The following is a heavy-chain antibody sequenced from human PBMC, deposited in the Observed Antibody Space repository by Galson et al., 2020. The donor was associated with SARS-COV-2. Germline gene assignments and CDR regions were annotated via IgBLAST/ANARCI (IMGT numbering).Heavy chain of an antibody. V-gene: IGHV4-30-2*01. Sequence: SETLSLPCAVSGTSISSGSYSWNWIRQPPGKGLAWIGYISHSGGTYYNPSLKSRVTISGDRSKNQFSLRLSSVTAADTAVYYCARLHYGEYAPEAFDIWGPGTRVTVAS. J-gene: IGHJ3*02. CDR1: GTSISSGSYS. CDR3: ARLHYGEYAPEAFDI. CDR2: ISHSGGT. D-gene: IGHD4-17*01.